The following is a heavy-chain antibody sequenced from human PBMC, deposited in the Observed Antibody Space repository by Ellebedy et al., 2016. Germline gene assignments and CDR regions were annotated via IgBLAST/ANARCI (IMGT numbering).Heavy chain of an antibody. J-gene: IGHJ5*02. CDR1: GGSISSSSYY. D-gene: IGHD6-13*01. CDR3: ASGAAAGKLVWFDP. V-gene: IGHV4-39*07. Sequence: SETLSLXXTVSGGSISSSSYYWGWIRQPPGKGLEWIGSIYYSGSTYYNPSLKSRVTISVDTSKNQFSLKLSSVTAADTAVYYCASGAAAGKLVWFDPWGQGTLVTVSS. CDR2: IYYSGST.